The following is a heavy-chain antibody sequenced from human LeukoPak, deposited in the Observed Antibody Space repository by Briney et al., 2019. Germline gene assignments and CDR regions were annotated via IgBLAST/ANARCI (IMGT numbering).Heavy chain of an antibody. Sequence: IPSETLSLTCAVYGGSFSGYYWSWIRQPPGKGLEWIGEINHSGSTNYNPSLKSRVTISVDTSKNQFSLKLNSVTAADTAVYYCARFPGGAEYRHYYYMDVWGKGTTVTVSS. CDR1: GGSFSGYY. J-gene: IGHJ6*03. V-gene: IGHV4-34*01. CDR2: INHSGST. D-gene: IGHD1-14*01. CDR3: ARFPGGAEYRHYYYMDV.